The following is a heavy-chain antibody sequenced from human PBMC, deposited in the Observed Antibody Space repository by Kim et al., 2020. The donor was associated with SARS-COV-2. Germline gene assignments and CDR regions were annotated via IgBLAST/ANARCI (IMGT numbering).Heavy chain of an antibody. J-gene: IGHJ4*02. Sequence: GGSLRLSCAASGFTFSSYAMHWVRQAPGKGLEWVAVISYDGSNKYYADSVKGRFTISRDNSKNTLYLQMNSLRAEDTAVYYCASRFDYWGQGTLVTVSS. CDR2: ISYDGSNK. CDR3: ASRFDY. V-gene: IGHV3-30-3*01. CDR1: GFTFSSYA.